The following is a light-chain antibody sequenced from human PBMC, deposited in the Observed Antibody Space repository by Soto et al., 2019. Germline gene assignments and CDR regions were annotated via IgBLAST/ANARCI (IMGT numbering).Light chain of an antibody. CDR2: AAS. V-gene: IGKV1-9*01. CDR3: QQLNNYPIT. Sequence: DIQLTQSPSFLSASVGDRVTITCRASQGISSYLAWYQQKPGKAPKLLIYAASTLQSGVPSRFSGSGSETEFTLTISSLQPEDFATYYCQQLNNYPITFGQGTRLEIK. J-gene: IGKJ5*01. CDR1: QGISSY.